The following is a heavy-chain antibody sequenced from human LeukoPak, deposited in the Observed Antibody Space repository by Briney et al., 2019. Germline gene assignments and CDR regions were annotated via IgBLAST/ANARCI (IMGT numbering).Heavy chain of an antibody. CDR2: IHYSGDT. CDR3: ARPTFASYSSGYHY. Sequence: SETPSLTCTVSGGSISGSYNYWGWIRQPPGKGLEWIGSIHYSGDTYYNPSLKSRVTISVDTSENQFSLKLTSVTAADTAVYYCARPTFASYSSGYHYWGQGTLVTVSS. J-gene: IGHJ4*02. V-gene: IGHV4-39*01. CDR1: GGSISGSYNY. D-gene: IGHD3-22*01.